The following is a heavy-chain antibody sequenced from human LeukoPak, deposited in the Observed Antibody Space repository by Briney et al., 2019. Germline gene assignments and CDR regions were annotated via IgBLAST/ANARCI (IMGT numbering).Heavy chain of an antibody. J-gene: IGHJ3*02. CDR1: GYTFTTYY. CDR3: ARDRRYDSSGMDAFDI. D-gene: IGHD3-22*01. Sequence: ASVKVSCKASGYTFTTYYMHWVRQAPGQGLEWMGIINPSGGSTSYAQKFQGRVTMTRDTSTSTVYMALSSLRSEDTAVYYCARDRRYDSSGMDAFDIWGQGTMVTVSS. V-gene: IGHV1-46*01. CDR2: INPSGGST.